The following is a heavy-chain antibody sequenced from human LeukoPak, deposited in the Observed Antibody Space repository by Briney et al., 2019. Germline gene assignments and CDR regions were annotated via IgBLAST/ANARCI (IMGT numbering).Heavy chain of an antibody. J-gene: IGHJ4*02. Sequence: PSETLSLTCAVYGGSFSGYYWSWIRQPPGKGLEWIGEINHSGSTNYNPSLKSRVTISVDTSKNQFSLKLSSVTAADTAVYYCARGRFLEWSGLDYWGQGTLVTVSS. D-gene: IGHD3-3*01. CDR3: ARGRFLEWSGLDY. CDR1: GGSFSGYY. CDR2: INHSGST. V-gene: IGHV4-34*01.